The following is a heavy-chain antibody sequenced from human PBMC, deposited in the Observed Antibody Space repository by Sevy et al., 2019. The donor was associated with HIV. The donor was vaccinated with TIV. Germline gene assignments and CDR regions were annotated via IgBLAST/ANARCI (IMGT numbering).Heavy chain of an antibody. V-gene: IGHV3-21*01. D-gene: IGHD3-3*01. J-gene: IGHJ4*02. CDR3: ARGVRDFWSGYPDY. CDR2: ISSSSSYK. Sequence: GGSLRLSCAASGFTFSSYIMNWVRQAPGKGLEWVSSISSSSSYKYYADSVKGRFTISSDNAKYSLYLQMNSLRVEDTAVYYCARGVRDFWSGYPDYWGQGTLVTVSS. CDR1: GFTFSSYI.